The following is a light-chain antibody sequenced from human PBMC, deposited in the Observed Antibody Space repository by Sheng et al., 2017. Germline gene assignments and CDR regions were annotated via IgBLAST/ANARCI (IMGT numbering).Light chain of an antibody. CDR2: KAS. J-gene: IGKJ1*01. V-gene: IGKV1-5*03. Sequence: DIQMTQSPSTLSASVGDRVTITCRASQSISSWLAWYQQKPGKAPKLLISKASTLESGVPSRFSGSGSGTEFTLTISSLQPDDFATYHCQQYDTFPWTFGQGSKVDIK. CDR3: QQYDTFPWT. CDR1: QSISSW.